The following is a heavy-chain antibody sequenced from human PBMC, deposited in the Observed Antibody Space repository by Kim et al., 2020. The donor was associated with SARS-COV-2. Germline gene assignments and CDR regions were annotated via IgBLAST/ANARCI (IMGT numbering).Heavy chain of an antibody. CDR2: GTT. J-gene: IGHJ4*02. V-gene: IGHV3-23*01. CDR3: AKARCGGHSD. Sequence: GTTANADSVKGRFNISRDEYKNMIFLQMNGLRAEDTAMYYCAKARCGGHSDWGQGSLVTVSS. D-gene: IGHD2-21*01.